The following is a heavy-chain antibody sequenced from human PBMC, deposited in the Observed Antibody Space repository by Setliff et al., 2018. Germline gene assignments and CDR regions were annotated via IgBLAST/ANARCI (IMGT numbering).Heavy chain of an antibody. V-gene: IGHV4-4*07. Sequence: TLSLTCSVSGGSISGDYWSWIRQPAGKGLEWIGHIQTSGTTNYNPSLKSRVTISVDTSKNQFSLKLSAVTAADTAVYFCAREDGPNYYYYYMDIWGKGTTVTVSS. D-gene: IGHD2-8*01. CDR3: AREDGPNYYYYYMDI. CDR2: IQTSGTT. CDR1: GGSISGDY. J-gene: IGHJ6*03.